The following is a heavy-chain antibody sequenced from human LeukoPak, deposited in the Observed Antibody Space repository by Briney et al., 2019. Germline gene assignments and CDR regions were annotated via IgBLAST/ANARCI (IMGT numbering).Heavy chain of an antibody. CDR1: GGSIRNYY. V-gene: IGHV4-59*01. J-gene: IGHJ4*02. CDR3: ARVRYCSTNRCYDREFDN. Sequence: SETLSLTCTVPGGSIRNYYWSWIRQPPGKGLEWIGYIYYSGNTNYNPSLKSRVTISVDTSKNQFSLKLNSVTAADTAVYYCARVRYCSTNRCYDREFDNWGQGTLVTVSS. D-gene: IGHD2-2*01. CDR2: IYYSGNT.